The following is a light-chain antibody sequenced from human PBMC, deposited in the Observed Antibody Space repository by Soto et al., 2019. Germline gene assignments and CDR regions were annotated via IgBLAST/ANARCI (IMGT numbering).Light chain of an antibody. Sequence: DIQMTQSPSTLSASIGGRVTITCRASQSVDSWLAWYQQQPGKAPKLLIYKASSLQTGVPSRFSGSGSGTEFTLTISSLQPDDFATYYCQHYNDYSRVFGQGTKVEIK. CDR1: QSVDSW. CDR2: KAS. CDR3: QHYNDYSRV. V-gene: IGKV1-5*03. J-gene: IGKJ1*01.